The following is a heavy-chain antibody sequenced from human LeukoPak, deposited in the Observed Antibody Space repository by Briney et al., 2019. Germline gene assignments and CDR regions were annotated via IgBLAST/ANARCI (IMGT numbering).Heavy chain of an antibody. J-gene: IGHJ4*02. CDR1: GFTFSSYW. CDR3: ARDTGGGYSCYDC. V-gene: IGHV3-7*01. Sequence: GGSLRLSCAASGFTFSSYWMTWIRQAPGKGLEWVANIKQDGSEKYYVDSVKGRFTISRDNAKNSLYLQMNSLRAEDTAVCYCARDTGGGYSCYDCWGQGTLVTVSS. D-gene: IGHD5-18*01. CDR2: IKQDGSEK.